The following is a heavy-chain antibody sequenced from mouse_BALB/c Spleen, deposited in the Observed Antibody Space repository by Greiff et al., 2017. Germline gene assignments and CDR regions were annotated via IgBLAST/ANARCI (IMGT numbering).Heavy chain of an antibody. CDR3: ARTGYYGSSYWYFDV. J-gene: IGHJ1*01. CDR1: GYTFTSYV. D-gene: IGHD1-1*01. CDR2: INPYNDGT. V-gene: IGHV1-14*01. Sequence: EVQLQQSGPELVKPGASVKMSCKASGYTFTSYVMHWVKQKPGQGLEWIGYINPYNDGTKYNEKFKGKATLTSDKSSSTAYMELSSLTSEDSAVYYCARTGYYGSSYWYFDVWGAGTTVTVSS.